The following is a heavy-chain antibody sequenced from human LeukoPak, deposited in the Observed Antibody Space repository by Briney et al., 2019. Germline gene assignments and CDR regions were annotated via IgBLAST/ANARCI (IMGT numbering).Heavy chain of an antibody. Sequence: SETLSLTCTVSGYSTSSGYYWGWIRQPPGKGLEWIGIIYHSGSTYYNPSLKSRVTISVDTSKNQFSLKLSSVTAADTAVYYCARAQGLLWFGELWGGLNDDAFDIWGQGTMVTVSS. CDR3: ARAQGLLWFGELWGGLNDDAFDI. V-gene: IGHV4-38-2*02. CDR1: GYSTSSGYY. J-gene: IGHJ3*02. CDR2: IYHSGST. D-gene: IGHD3-10*01.